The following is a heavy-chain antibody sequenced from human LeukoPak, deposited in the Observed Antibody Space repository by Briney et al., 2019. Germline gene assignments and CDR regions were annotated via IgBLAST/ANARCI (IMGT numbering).Heavy chain of an antibody. D-gene: IGHD3-10*01. CDR3: ARDMVREDAFDI. CDR1: GFTFSSYA. CDR2: IKQDGSEK. V-gene: IGHV3-7*01. J-gene: IGHJ3*02. Sequence: LSGGSLRLSCAASGFTFSSYAMSWVRQAPGKGLEWVANIKQDGSEKYYVDSVKGRFTISRDNAKNSLYLQMNSLRAEDTAVYYCARDMVREDAFDIWGQGTMVTVSS.